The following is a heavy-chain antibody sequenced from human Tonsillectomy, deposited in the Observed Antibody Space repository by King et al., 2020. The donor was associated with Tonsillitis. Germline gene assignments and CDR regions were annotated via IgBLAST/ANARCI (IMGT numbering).Heavy chain of an antibody. CDR3: AGGPSEYGDDIYYYSYGMDV. V-gene: IGHV3-7*03. CDR2: IKQDGSEQ. CDR1: GFTFNSYW. J-gene: IGHJ6*02. D-gene: IGHD4-17*01. Sequence: EVQLVESGGGLVQPGGSLRLSCAASGFTFNSYWMSWVRQAPGKGLEWVANIKQDGSEQYYVESVRGRFTISRDNAENSLYLQMDSLRAEDTAVFYCAGGPSEYGDDIYYYSYGMDVWGQGTTVTVSS.